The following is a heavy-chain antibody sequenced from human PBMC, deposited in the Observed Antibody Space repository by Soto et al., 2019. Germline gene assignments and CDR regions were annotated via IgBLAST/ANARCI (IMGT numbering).Heavy chain of an antibody. CDR1: GGSISSYY. D-gene: IGHD2-21*02. V-gene: IGHV4-4*07. J-gene: IGHJ3*02. Sequence: QVQLQESGPGLVKPSETLSLTCTVSGGSISSYYWSWIRQPAGKGLEWIGRIYTSGSTNYNPSLKSRVTMSVDTSKNQFSLKLSSVSAADTAVYYCAREVVVVTAEDAFDIWGQGTMVTVSS. CDR3: AREVVVVTAEDAFDI. CDR2: IYTSGST.